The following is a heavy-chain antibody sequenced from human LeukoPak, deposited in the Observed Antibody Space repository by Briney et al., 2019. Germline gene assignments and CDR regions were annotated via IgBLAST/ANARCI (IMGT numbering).Heavy chain of an antibody. J-gene: IGHJ4*02. D-gene: IGHD3-22*01. CDR2: INPNSGGT. CDR1: GYTFTGYY. CDR3: ARVTYYYDSSGYSY. V-gene: IGHV1-2*02. Sequence: ASVKVFCRATGYTFTGYYMHWVRQAPGQGLEWMGWINPNSGGTNYAQKFQGRVTMTRDTSISTAYMELSRLRSDDTAVYYCARVTYYYDSSGYSYWGQGTLVTVSS.